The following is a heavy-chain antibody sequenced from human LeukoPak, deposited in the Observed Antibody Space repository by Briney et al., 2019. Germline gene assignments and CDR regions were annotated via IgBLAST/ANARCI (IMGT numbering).Heavy chain of an antibody. CDR1: GGSISSYY. D-gene: IGHD2-15*01. V-gene: IGHV4-59*01. Sequence: PSETLSLTCTVSGGSISSYYWSWIRQPPGKGLEWIGYIYYSGSTNYNPSLKSRVTISVDTSTNQFSLKLSSVTAADTAVYYCARVRIGFDYWGQGTLVTVSS. CDR2: IYYSGST. J-gene: IGHJ4*02. CDR3: ARVRIGFDY.